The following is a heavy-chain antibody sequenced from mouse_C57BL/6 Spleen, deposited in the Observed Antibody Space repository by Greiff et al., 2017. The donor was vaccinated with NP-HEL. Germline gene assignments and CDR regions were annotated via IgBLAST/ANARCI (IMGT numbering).Heavy chain of an antibody. CDR3: ARPRGYYDYDWAY. CDR1: GFTFSDYG. Sequence: EVQGVESGGGLVKPGGSLKLSCAASGFTFSDYGMHWVRQAPEKGLEWVAYISSGSSTIYYADTVKGRFTISRDNAKNTLFLQMTSLRSEDTAMYYCARPRGYYDYDWAYWGQGTTLTVSS. CDR2: ISSGSSTI. D-gene: IGHD2-4*01. J-gene: IGHJ2*01. V-gene: IGHV5-17*01.